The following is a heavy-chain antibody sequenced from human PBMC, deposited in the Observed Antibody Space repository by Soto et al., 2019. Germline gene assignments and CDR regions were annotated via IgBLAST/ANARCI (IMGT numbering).Heavy chain of an antibody. Sequence: EVQLVESGGGLVQPGGSLRLSCAASGFSVSSNYMSWVRQAPGKGLEWVSVMYTSGRTYYGDSVRGRFTSSRDNSKNMLHLQRISLRVEDAAVYYCARTIGSARQRDYWGQGTAVAV. CDR1: GFSVSSNY. CDR2: MYTSGRT. D-gene: IGHD6-25*01. CDR3: ARTIGSARQRDY. J-gene: IGHJ4*02. V-gene: IGHV3-66*01.